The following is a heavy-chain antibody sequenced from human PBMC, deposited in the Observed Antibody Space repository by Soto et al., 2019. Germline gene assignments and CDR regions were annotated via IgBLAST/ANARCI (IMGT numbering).Heavy chain of an antibody. V-gene: IGHV3-21*01. CDR3: ASLPYRNSYSAFDY. J-gene: IGHJ4*02. CDR2: ISSSGTYI. D-gene: IGHD3-16*02. Sequence: GSLRLSCETSGFPFGIYTMNWVRQAPGKGLEWVSSISSSGTYIDYADSVEGRFAISRDDAKNSVFLEMTSLRVDDTAVYYCASLPYRNSYSAFDYWGQGTPVTVSS. CDR1: GFPFGIYT.